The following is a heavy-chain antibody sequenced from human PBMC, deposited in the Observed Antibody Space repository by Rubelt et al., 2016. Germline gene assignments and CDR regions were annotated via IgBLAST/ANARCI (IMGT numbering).Heavy chain of an antibody. V-gene: IGHV4-39*01. J-gene: IGHJ5*02. CDR1: GGSISSGTDY. Sequence: QLQLQESGPGLVKPSETLSLTCTVSGGSISSGTDYWGWIRQPPGKGLEWIGCIYYGGTTHYKPSLKSRVTISGDTSKNQFALRMNAVTAADTAVYYCARGYGDSDGGDWFDPWGQGTLVTVSS. CDR2: IYYGGTT. D-gene: IGHD4-17*01. CDR3: ARGYGDSDGGDWFDP.